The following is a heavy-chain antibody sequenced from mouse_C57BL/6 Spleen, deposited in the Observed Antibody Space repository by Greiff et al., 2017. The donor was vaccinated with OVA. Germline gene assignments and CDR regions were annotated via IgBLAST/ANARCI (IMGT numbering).Heavy chain of an antibody. CDR2: IYPGSGNT. Sequence: QVQLKESGAELVRPGASVKLSCKASGYTFTDYYINWVKQRPGQGLEWIARIYPGSGNTYYNEKFKGKATLTAEKSSSTAYMQLSSLTSEDSAVYFCARSDYDYDGVDYWGQGTTLTVSS. CDR1: GYTFTDYY. J-gene: IGHJ2*01. D-gene: IGHD2-4*01. CDR3: ARSDYDYDGVDY. V-gene: IGHV1-76*01.